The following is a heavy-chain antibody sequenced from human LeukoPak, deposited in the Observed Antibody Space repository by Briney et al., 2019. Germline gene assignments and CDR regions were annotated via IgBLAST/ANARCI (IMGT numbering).Heavy chain of an antibody. Sequence: GGSLRLSCAASGFTFDDYAMHWVRQAPGKGLEWVSGISWNSGSIGYADSVKGRFTISRDNAKNSLYLQMNSLRAEDTALYYCAKASGVRYWYFDLWGRGTLVTVSS. CDR3: AKASGVRYWYFDL. D-gene: IGHD3-10*01. V-gene: IGHV3-9*01. CDR1: GFTFDDYA. J-gene: IGHJ2*01. CDR2: ISWNSGSI.